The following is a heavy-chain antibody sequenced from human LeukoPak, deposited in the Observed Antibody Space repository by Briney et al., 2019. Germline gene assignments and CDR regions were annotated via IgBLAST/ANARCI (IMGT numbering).Heavy chain of an antibody. J-gene: IGHJ6*02. CDR2: IYYSGST. CDR1: GGSVSSGSYY. Sequence: PSETPSLTCTVSGGSVSSGSYYRSWIRQPPGKGLEWIGYIYYSGSTNYNPSLKSRVTISVDTSKNQFSLKLSSVTAADTAVYYCARDWRSYGMDVWGQGTTVTVSS. D-gene: IGHD3-3*01. CDR3: ARDWRSYGMDV. V-gene: IGHV4-61*01.